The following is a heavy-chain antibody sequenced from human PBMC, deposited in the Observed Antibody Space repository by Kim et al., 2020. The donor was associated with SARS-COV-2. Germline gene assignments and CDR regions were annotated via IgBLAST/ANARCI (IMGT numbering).Heavy chain of an antibody. CDR3: ARVAMSYRSSWYEGDFDY. V-gene: IGHV3-74*01. D-gene: IGHD6-13*01. Sequence: VKDRFTISRDNAKSTLYLQMSSLRAEDTAVYYCARVAMSYRSSWYEGDFDYWGQGTLVTVSS. J-gene: IGHJ4*02.